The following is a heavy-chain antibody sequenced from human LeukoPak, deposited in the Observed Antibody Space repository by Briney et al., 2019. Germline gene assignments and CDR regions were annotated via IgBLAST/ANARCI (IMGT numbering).Heavy chain of an antibody. J-gene: IGHJ4*02. CDR3: AKVAKYYYGSETYYFFEH. Sequence: PGGSLRLSCAVSGFTFSSDWMIWVRQAPGKGLGWVANINPDGSEKNYVDSVRGRFTISRDNAKNSLYLQMNSLRVEDTAVYYCAKVAKYYYGSETYYFFEHWGQGTPVTASS. CDR2: INPDGSEK. V-gene: IGHV3-7*01. D-gene: IGHD3-10*01. CDR1: GFTFSSDW.